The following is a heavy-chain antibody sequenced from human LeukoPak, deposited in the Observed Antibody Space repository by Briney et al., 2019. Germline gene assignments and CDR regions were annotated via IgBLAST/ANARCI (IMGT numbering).Heavy chain of an antibody. CDR3: ARDPDYGGNSVARGAFDI. CDR2: INPSGGST. Sequence: ASVKVSCKASGYTFTSYYMHWVRQAPGQGLGWMGIINPSGGSTSYAQKFQGRVTMTRDTSTSTVYMELSSLRSEDTAVYYCARDPDYGGNSVARGAFDIWGQGTMVTVSS. CDR1: GYTFTSYY. J-gene: IGHJ3*02. D-gene: IGHD4-23*01. V-gene: IGHV1-46*01.